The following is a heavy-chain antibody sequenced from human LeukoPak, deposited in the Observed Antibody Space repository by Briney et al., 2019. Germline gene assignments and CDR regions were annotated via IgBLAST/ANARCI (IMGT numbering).Heavy chain of an antibody. D-gene: IGHD3-16*01. Sequence: GGSLRLSCAASGFTFSNHGMNWVRQAPGKGLEWVAIIKQDGSEKYYVDSVKGRFTISRDNAKNSLYLQMNSLRDEDTAVYYCARDPDHGALDYWSQGTLVTVSS. CDR3: ARDPDHGALDY. CDR1: GFTFSNHG. V-gene: IGHV3-7*01. CDR2: IKQDGSEK. J-gene: IGHJ4*02.